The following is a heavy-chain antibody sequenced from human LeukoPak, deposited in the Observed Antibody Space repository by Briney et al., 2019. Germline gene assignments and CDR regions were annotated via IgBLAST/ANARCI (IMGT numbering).Heavy chain of an antibody. CDR1: GGSISSSSYY. CDR2: IYYSGST. J-gene: IGHJ4*02. CDR3: AKDQGPWDQYYFDY. Sequence: PSETLSLTCTVSGGSISSSSYYWGWIRQPPGKGLEWIGSIYYSGSTYYNPSLKSRVTISVDTSKNQFSLKLSSVTAADTAVYYCAKDQGPWDQYYFDYWGQGTLVTVSS. D-gene: IGHD1-26*01. V-gene: IGHV4-39*07.